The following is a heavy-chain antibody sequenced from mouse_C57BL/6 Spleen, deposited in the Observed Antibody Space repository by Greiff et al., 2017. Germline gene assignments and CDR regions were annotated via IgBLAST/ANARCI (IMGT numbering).Heavy chain of an antibody. CDR1: GFTFSDYY. V-gene: IGHV5-16*01. CDR3: ARDIDGSSSGGYFDV. Sequence: EVQLVESEGGLVQPGSSMKLSCTASGFTFSDYYMAWVRQVPEKGLEWVANINYDGSSTYYLDSLKSRFIISRDNAKNILYLQMSSLKSEDTATYYCARDIDGSSSGGYFDVWGTGTTVTVSS. D-gene: IGHD1-1*01. J-gene: IGHJ1*03. CDR2: INYDGSST.